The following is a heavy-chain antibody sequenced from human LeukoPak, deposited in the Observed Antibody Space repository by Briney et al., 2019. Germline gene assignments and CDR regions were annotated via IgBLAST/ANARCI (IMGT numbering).Heavy chain of an antibody. J-gene: IGHJ4*02. D-gene: IGHD3-10*01. V-gene: IGHV3-30*18. Sequence: GGSLRLSCAASGFTFSSYGMHWVRQAPGKGPEWVAVISYDGSNKYYADSVKGRFTISRDNSKNTLYLQMNSLRAEDTAVHYCAKDLLRFGELLWRGGVDYWGQGTLVTVSS. CDR1: GFTFSSYG. CDR3: AKDLLRFGELLWRGGVDY. CDR2: ISYDGSNK.